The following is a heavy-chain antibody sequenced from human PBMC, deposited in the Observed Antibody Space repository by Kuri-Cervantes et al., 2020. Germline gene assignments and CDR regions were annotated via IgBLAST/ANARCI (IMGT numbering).Heavy chain of an antibody. CDR2: ISGSGGST. J-gene: IGHJ3*02. CDR3: AKGITYYYDSSGYQRGDAFDI. Sequence: GGSLRLSCAASGFTFSSYAMSWVRQAPGKGLEWVSAISGSGGSTYYADSVKGRFTISRDNSKNTLYLQMNSLRAEDTAVYYCAKGITYYYDSSGYQRGDAFDIWGQGTMVTVSS. D-gene: IGHD3-22*01. CDR1: GFTFSSYA. V-gene: IGHV3-23*01.